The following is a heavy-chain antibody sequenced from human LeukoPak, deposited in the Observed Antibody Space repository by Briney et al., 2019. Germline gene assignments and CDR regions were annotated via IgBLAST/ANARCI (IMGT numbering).Heavy chain of an antibody. CDR1: GYSISSGYY. CDR2: IYHSGST. J-gene: IGHJ6*03. V-gene: IGHV4-38-2*02. Sequence: PSETLSLTCTVSGYSISSGYYWGWIRQPPGKGLEWIGSIYHSGSTYYNPSLKSRVTISVDTSKNQFSLKLSSVTAADTAVYYCARALGAAAGYYYYYYMDVWGKGTTVTISS. D-gene: IGHD6-13*01. CDR3: ARALGAAAGYYYYYYMDV.